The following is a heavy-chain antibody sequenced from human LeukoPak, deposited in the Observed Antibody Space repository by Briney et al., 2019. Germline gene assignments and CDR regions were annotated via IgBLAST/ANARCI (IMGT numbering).Heavy chain of an antibody. CDR3: ARVGGRRDGYWFDP. V-gene: IGHV4-30-4*08. CDR2: IYYSGST. D-gene: IGHD5-24*01. J-gene: IGHJ5*02. Sequence: PSQTLSLTCTVSGGSISSGDYYWRWIRQPPGKGLEWIVYIYYSGSTYYNPSLKSRVTISVYTSKNQFSLKLSSVTAADTAVYYCARVGGRRDGYWFDPWGQGTLVTVSS. CDR1: GGSISSGDYY.